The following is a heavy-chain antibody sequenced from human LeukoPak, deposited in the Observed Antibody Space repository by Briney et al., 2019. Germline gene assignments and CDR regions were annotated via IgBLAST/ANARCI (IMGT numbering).Heavy chain of an antibody. D-gene: IGHD3-10*02. V-gene: IGHV3-48*03. CDR3: AELGITMIGGV. CDR1: GFTFRSYE. CDR2: ISSSGTTI. J-gene: IGHJ6*04. Sequence: GGSLRLSCAASGFTFRSYEMNWVRQAPGKGLEWVSYISSSGTTIFYADSVKGRFTISRDNAKNSLYLQMNSLRAEDTAVYYCAELGITMIGGVWGKGTTVTISS.